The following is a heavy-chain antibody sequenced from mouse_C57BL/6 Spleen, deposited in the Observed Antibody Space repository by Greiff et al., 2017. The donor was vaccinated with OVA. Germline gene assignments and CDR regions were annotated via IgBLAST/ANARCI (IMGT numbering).Heavy chain of an antibody. J-gene: IGHJ2*01. Sequence: QVQLQQSGPELVKPGASVKISCKASGYAFSSSWMNWVKQRPGKGLEWIGRIYPGDGDTNYNGKFKGKATLTADKSSSPAYMQLSSLTSEGAAVYFCARSTTTACDYWGQGTTLTVSS. CDR1: GYAFSSSW. D-gene: IGHD1-2*01. CDR3: ARSTTTACDY. CDR2: IYPGDGDT. V-gene: IGHV1-82*01.